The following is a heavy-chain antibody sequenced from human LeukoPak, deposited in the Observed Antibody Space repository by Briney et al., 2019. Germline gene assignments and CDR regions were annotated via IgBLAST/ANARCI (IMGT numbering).Heavy chain of an antibody. D-gene: IGHD3-10*01. V-gene: IGHV3-21*01. CDR1: GFTFSAYS. CDR2: ISSSSSYI. Sequence: PGGSLRLSCAASGFTFSAYSMNWVRQAPGKGLEWVSSISSSSSYIYYADSLKGRFTISRDNARNSLYLQMNSLRAEDTAVYFCARVWFGEQGPFDYWGQGTLVTVSS. J-gene: IGHJ4*02. CDR3: ARVWFGEQGPFDY.